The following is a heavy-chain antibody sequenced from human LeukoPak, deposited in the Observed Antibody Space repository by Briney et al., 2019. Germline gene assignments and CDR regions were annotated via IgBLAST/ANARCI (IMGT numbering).Heavy chain of an antibody. CDR1: GFTFSDYY. Sequence: PGGSLRLSCAASGFTFSDYYMSWIRQAPGKGLEWVSSISSSSSYIYYADSVKGRFTISRDNAKNSLYLQMNSLRAEDTAVYYCARDSPGYSYGSGYWGQGTLVTVSS. CDR3: ARDSPGYSYGSGY. J-gene: IGHJ4*02. V-gene: IGHV3-11*06. CDR2: ISSSSSYI. D-gene: IGHD5-18*01.